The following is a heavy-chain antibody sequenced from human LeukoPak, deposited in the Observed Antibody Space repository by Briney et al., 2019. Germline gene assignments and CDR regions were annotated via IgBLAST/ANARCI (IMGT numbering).Heavy chain of an antibody. CDR1: GYTLTELS. D-gene: IGHD6-19*01. V-gene: IGHV1-24*01. CDR2: FDPEDGET. Sequence: ASVKVSCKVSGYTLTELSMHWVRQAPGKGLEWMGGFDPEDGETIYAQKFQGRVTMTEDTSTDTAYMELSSLRSEDTAVYYCATDRQESIAVATFDYWGQGTLVTVSS. CDR3: ATDRQESIAVATFDY. J-gene: IGHJ4*02.